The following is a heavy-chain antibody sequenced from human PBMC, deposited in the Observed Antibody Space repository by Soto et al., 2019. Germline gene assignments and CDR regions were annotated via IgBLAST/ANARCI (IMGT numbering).Heavy chain of an antibody. J-gene: IGHJ4*02. D-gene: IGHD2-15*01. CDR1: GGTFSSYA. Sequence: SVKVSCKASGGTFSSYAISWVRQAPGQGLEWMGGIIPIFGTANYAQKFQGRVTITADKSTSTAYMELSSLRSEDTAVYCCASLGYCSGGSCYFDYWGQGTLVTVSS. V-gene: IGHV1-69*06. CDR2: IIPIFGTA. CDR3: ASLGYCSGGSCYFDY.